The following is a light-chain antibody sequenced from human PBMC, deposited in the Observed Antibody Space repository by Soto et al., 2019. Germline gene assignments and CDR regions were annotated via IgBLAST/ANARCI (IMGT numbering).Light chain of an antibody. CDR2: DAS. V-gene: IGKV1-5*01. Sequence: DIQMTQSPSTLSASVGARVTITCRASKSISSWMSWYQQKPGKAPKLLIYDASSLERGVPSRFSGSGSGTEFTLTISRLQPDDFATYYCQQYNSYSTFGQGTKLEIK. J-gene: IGKJ2*01. CDR3: QQYNSYST. CDR1: KSISSW.